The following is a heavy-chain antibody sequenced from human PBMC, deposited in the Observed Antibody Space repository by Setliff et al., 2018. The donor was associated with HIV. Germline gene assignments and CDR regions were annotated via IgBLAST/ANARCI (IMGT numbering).Heavy chain of an antibody. J-gene: IGHJ4*02. CDR2: IKEDGSEK. CDR3: ARPGTQWSFDY. Sequence: PGGSLRLSCAASGFLFHTYWMSWVRQAPGKGLEWVANIKEDGSEKYYVDSVKGRFTISRDNAEDSLYLQMNSLTAEDTAVYYCARPGTQWSFDYWGQGILVTVSS. D-gene: IGHD3-3*01. V-gene: IGHV3-7*05. CDR1: GFLFHTYW.